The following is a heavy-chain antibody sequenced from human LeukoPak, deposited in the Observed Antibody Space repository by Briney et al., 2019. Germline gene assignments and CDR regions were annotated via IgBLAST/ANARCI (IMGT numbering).Heavy chain of an antibody. Sequence: GGSLRLSCAASGFTFSSYSMNWVRQAPGKGLEWVSSISSSSSYIYYADSVKGRFTISRDNAKNSLYLQMNSLRAEDTAVYYCARERVWGSSTPGTRYFDLWGRGTLVTVSS. V-gene: IGHV3-21*01. D-gene: IGHD1-1*01. CDR1: GFTFSSYS. CDR2: ISSSSSYI. CDR3: ARERVWGSSTPGTRYFDL. J-gene: IGHJ2*01.